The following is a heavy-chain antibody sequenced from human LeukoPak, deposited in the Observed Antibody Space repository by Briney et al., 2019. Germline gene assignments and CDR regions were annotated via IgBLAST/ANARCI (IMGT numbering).Heavy chain of an antibody. D-gene: IGHD6-19*01. V-gene: IGHV4-34*01. J-gene: IGHJ5*02. CDR3: ARGRKRRGIAVAGTSWFDP. CDR1: GGSFSGYY. Sequence: SETLSLTCAVYGGSFSGYYWSWIRKPPGKGLEWIGEINHSGSTNYNPSLKSRVTISVDTSKNQFSLKLSSVTAADTAVYYCARGRKRRGIAVAGTSWFDPWGQGTLVTVSS. CDR2: INHSGST.